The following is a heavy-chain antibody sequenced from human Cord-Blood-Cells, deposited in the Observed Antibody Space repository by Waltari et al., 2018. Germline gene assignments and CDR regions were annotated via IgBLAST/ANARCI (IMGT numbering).Heavy chain of an antibody. CDR1: GGSISSRSYS. CDR2: IYYSGST. V-gene: IGHV4-39*01. Sequence: QLQLQESGPGLVKPSETLSLTCTVPGGSISSRSYSWGWIRQPPGKGLEWIGSIYYSGSTYYNPSLKSRVTISVDTSKNQFSLKLSSVTAADTAVYYCARQVWESIDYWGQGTLVTVSS. J-gene: IGHJ4*02. D-gene: IGHD1-26*01. CDR3: ARQVWESIDY.